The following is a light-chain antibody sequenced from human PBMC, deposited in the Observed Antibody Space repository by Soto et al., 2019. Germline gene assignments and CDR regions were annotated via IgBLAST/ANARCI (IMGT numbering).Light chain of an antibody. V-gene: IGKV3-11*01. J-gene: IGKJ4*01. Sequence: EIVLTQSPATLSLSPGERATLSCRASQSVNSYLAWYQQKPGQAPRLLIYDASIRATGIPARFSGSGSGTDFTLTINSLEPEDSAVYYCQQRSNWPLSLTFGGGTRVEIK. CDR3: QQRSNWPLSLT. CDR2: DAS. CDR1: QSVNSY.